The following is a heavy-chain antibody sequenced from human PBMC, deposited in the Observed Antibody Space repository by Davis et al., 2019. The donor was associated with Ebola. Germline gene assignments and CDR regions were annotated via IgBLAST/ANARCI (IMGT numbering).Heavy chain of an antibody. Sequence: ASVTVSCKASGYTFTDYYMHWVRQAPGQGLEWMGRINPNSGETNYARKFQGRVTMTRDGSITTAYMELSRLRSDDTAVYYCAREALADFDPWGRGTLVTVSS. D-gene: IGHD3-3*02. CDR2: INPNSGET. V-gene: IGHV1-2*06. CDR3: AREALADFDP. J-gene: IGHJ5*02. CDR1: GYTFTDYY.